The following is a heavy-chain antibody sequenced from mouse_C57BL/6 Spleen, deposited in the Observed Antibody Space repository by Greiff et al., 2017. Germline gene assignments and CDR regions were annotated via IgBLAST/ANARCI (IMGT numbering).Heavy chain of an antibody. CDR1: GYTFTDYY. CDR2: INPYNGGT. CDR3: ARGTTVVARDY. V-gene: IGHV1-19*01. Sequence: VQLKQSGPVLVKPGASVKMSCKASGYTFTDYYMNWVKQSHGKSLEWIGVINPYNGGTSYNQKFKGKATLTVDKSSSTAYMELNSLTSEDSAVYYCARGTTVVARDYWGQGTSVTVSS. J-gene: IGHJ4*01. D-gene: IGHD1-1*01.